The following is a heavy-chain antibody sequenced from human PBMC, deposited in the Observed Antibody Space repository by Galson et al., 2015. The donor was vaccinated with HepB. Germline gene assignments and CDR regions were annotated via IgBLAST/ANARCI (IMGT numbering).Heavy chain of an antibody. CDR1: GFTFRSYA. V-gene: IGHV3-30-3*01. Sequence: SLRLSCAASGFTFRSYAMHWVRQAPGKGLEWVAIISYDGSDKYYTDSVKGRFTTSRDNSKNTVYMEMNSLRAEDTAVYYCARGHRGSGWYWGLDYWGQGTLVTVSS. J-gene: IGHJ4*02. CDR2: ISYDGSDK. CDR3: ARGHRGSGWYWGLDY. D-gene: IGHD6-19*01.